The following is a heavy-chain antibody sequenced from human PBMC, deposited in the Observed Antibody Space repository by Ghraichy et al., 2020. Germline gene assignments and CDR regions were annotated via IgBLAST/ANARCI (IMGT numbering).Heavy chain of an antibody. V-gene: IGHV1-2*06. Sequence: ASVKVSCKASGYSFNAYFLNWVRQAPGQGLEWMGRIDPKNGATNYAQKFQGRVTLTRDTSVTTGYMELTRLRSDDTAVYYCARENVRVSFGGVFVKGFDPWGQGTLVTVSS. CDR3: ARENVRVSFGGVFVKGFDP. CDR1: GYSFNAYF. D-gene: IGHD3-16*02. J-gene: IGHJ5*02. CDR2: IDPKNGAT.